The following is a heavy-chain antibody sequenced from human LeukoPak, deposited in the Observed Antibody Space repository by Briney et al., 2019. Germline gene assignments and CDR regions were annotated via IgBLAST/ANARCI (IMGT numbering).Heavy chain of an antibody. Sequence: SETLSLTCTVSGGSISSGSYYWSWIRQPAGKGLEWIGCIYTSGSTKYNPSLKSRVTISADTSKNQFSLKLNSLTTADTAVYYCTRGAGWLIDYWGQGILVTVSS. D-gene: IGHD3-16*01. CDR3: TRGAGWLIDY. J-gene: IGHJ4*02. CDR1: GGSISSGSYY. V-gene: IGHV4-61*10. CDR2: IYTSGST.